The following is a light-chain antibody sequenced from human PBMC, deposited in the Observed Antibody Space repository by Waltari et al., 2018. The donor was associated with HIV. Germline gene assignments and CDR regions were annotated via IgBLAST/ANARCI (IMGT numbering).Light chain of an antibody. CDR2: RND. CDR3: SSSDDSLRQYV. V-gene: IGLV1-47*01. J-gene: IGLJ6*01. CDR1: NSHSGNTC. Sequence: QSVLTQPPSASGTPGQRVTISCSGSNSHSGNTCVYFYQQFSGMPPKLLIFRNDQRPSGVPDRFSGSKSGTSASLAVSGLRSEDEADYFCSSSDDSLRQYVFGGGTRLTV.